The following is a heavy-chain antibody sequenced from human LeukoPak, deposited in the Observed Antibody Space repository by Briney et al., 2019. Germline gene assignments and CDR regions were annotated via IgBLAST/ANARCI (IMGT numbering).Heavy chain of an antibody. Sequence: GGSLRLSCAASGFTFSDSGIHWVRQASGKGREWVGPITTTTYNYATAYAASVNGRFTISRDDSENTALLQMNSLTIEDTAVYYCTTYRSGHYSGQGTLVTVSS. D-gene: IGHD6-19*01. CDR2: ITTTTYNYAT. CDR3: TTYRSGHY. J-gene: IGHJ4*02. V-gene: IGHV3-73*01. CDR1: GFTFSDSG.